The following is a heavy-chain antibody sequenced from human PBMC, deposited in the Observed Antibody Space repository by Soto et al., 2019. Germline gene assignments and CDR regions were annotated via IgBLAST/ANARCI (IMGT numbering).Heavy chain of an antibody. J-gene: IGHJ6*02. V-gene: IGHV1-18*01. CDR2: ISAYNGNT. D-gene: IGHD3-3*01. CDR1: GYTFTSYG. CDR3: ASLYYDFWSGYYQRTSYGMDV. Sequence: ASEKVSCKASGYTFTSYGISWVRQAPGQGLEWMGWISAYNGNTNYAQKLQGRVTMTTDTSTSTAYMELRSLRSDDTAVYYCASLYYDFWSGYYQRTSYGMDVWGQGTTVTVSS.